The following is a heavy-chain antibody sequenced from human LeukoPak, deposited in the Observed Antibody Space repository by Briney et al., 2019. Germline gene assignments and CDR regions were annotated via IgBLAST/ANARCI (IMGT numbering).Heavy chain of an antibody. CDR3: ATDFVVVPAAMPTDY. Sequence: ASVKVSCKVSGYTLTELSMHWVRQAPGKGLEWMGGFYPEDGETIYAQKFQGRVTMTEDTSTDTAYMGLSSLRAEDTAVYYCATDFVVVPAAMPTDYWGQGTLVTVSS. J-gene: IGHJ4*02. CDR1: GYTLTELS. V-gene: IGHV1-24*01. D-gene: IGHD2-2*01. CDR2: FYPEDGET.